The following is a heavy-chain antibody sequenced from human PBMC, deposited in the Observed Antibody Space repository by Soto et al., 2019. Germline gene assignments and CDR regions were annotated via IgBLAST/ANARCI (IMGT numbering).Heavy chain of an antibody. CDR2: ISFDGTAT. CDR3: VRALRRRGHAFEI. CDR1: GFTFSDSW. D-gene: IGHD3-10*01. V-gene: IGHV3-74*03. J-gene: IGHJ3*02. Sequence: EVQLVESGGGLVQPGGSLRLSCVASGFTFSDSWMHWVRQAPGKGLMWVSRISFDGTATTSADYVRGRFSISRDNAKNTLFLQMNHLRAVYKAMYYCVRALRRRGHAFEIWGQGTFVTVSS.